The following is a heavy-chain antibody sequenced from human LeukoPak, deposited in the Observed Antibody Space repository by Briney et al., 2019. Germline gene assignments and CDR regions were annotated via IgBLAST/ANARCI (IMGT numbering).Heavy chain of an antibody. V-gene: IGHV3-21*01. CDR1: GFTFSSYS. D-gene: IGHD2-2*01. Sequence: GGSLRLSCAASGFTFSSYSMNWVRQAPGKGLEWVSSISSSSSYIYYADSVEGRFTISRDNAKNSLYLQMNSLRAEDTGVYYCANHFACGSTSCPPFDYWGQGTLVTVSA. J-gene: IGHJ4*02. CDR2: ISSSSSYI. CDR3: ANHFACGSTSCPPFDY.